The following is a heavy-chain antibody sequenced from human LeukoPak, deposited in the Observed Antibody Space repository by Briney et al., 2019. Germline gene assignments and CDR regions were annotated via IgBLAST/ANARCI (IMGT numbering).Heavy chain of an antibody. CDR2: INPNSGGA. Sequence: ASVKVSCKASGYTFTGYYMHWVRQAPGQGLEWMGWINPNSGGANYAQKFQGRVTMTRDTSISTAYMELSRLRSDDTAVYYCARDGEGRTNFDYWGQGTLITVSS. CDR3: ARDGEGRTNFDY. V-gene: IGHV1-2*02. J-gene: IGHJ4*02. CDR1: GYTFTGYY. D-gene: IGHD1-14*01.